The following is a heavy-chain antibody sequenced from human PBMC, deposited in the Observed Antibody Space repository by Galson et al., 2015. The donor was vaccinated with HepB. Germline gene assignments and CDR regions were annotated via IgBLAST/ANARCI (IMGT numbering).Heavy chain of an antibody. Sequence: SVKVSCKASGYSFTTYYIHWVRQAPGQGLEWMGIINPSADTTSYAEKFQGRVSMTRDTSTTTVFMELSSLRSEDTAVYYCARDLRTNEWELPDYWGQGTLVIVSS. J-gene: IGHJ4*02. CDR2: INPSADTT. V-gene: IGHV1-46*03. CDR1: GYSFTTYY. D-gene: IGHD1-26*01. CDR3: ARDLRTNEWELPDY.